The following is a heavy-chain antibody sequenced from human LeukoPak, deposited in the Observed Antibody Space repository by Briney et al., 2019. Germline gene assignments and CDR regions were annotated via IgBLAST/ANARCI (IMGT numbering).Heavy chain of an antibody. V-gene: IGHV3-30*18. CDR2: ISFDGSNK. J-gene: IGHJ6*03. Sequence: GGSLRFSCAASGFTFSSYAMHWVRHAQGKGLEWVAVISFDGSNKHYADSVKGRFTISRDNSKNTLYLQMNRLRAEDTAVYYCAKDHSGWCYYMDVWGKGTTVTVSS. D-gene: IGHD6-19*01. CDR3: AKDHSGWCYYMDV. CDR1: GFTFSSYA.